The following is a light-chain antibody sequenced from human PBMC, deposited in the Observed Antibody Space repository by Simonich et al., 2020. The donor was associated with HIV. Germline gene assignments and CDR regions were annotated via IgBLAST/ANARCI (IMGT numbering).Light chain of an antibody. V-gene: IGLV2-14*01. CDR2: DVI. CDR1: SSDVGAYNY. Sequence: QSALTQPASVSGSPGQSITISCTGTSSDVGAYNYVSWYQQHPGKAPQLMIYDVINRPSGGPDRFSGSKSGTSASLAISGLQSEDEAVYYWAAWDDSLNGWVFGGGTKLTVL. J-gene: IGLJ3*02. CDR3: AAWDDSLNGWV.